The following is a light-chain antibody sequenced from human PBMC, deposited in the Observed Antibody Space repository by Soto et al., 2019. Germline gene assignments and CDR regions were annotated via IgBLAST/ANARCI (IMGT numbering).Light chain of an antibody. V-gene: IGKV1-33*01. CDR2: DAS. CDR3: QQYDNLPRIT. J-gene: IGKJ3*01. Sequence: DIQMTQSPSSLSASVGDRVTITCQASQDISNYLNWYQQKPGKAPKLLIYDASNLETGVPSRFSGSGSGADFTFTIISLQPEDIATYYCQQYDNLPRITFGPGTKVDIK. CDR1: QDISNY.